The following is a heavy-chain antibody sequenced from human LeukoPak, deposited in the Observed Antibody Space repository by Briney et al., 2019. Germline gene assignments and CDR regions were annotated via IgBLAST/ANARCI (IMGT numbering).Heavy chain of an antibody. D-gene: IGHD3-9*01. CDR1: GYSFTSYW. Sequence: GESLKISCKGSGYSFTSYWIGWVRQMPGKGLEWMGIIYPGDSDTRYSPSFQGQVTISADKSISTAYLQWSSLKASDTAMYYCARGRVRYFDWLLSGEDAFDIWGQGTMVTVSS. CDR3: ARGRVRYFDWLLSGEDAFDI. J-gene: IGHJ3*02. CDR2: IYPGDSDT. V-gene: IGHV5-51*01.